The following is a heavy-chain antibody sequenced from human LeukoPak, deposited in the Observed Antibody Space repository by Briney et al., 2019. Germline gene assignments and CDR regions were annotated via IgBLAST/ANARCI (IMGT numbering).Heavy chain of an antibody. CDR3: AKSLSSGYDFWSGYYGLLGY. Sequence: GGSLRLSCAASGFTFSSYGMYWVRQAPGKGLEWVAVISYDGSYQYYADSVKGRFTISRDNSKNTLDLQMNSLRPEDTAVYYCAKSLSSGYDFWSGYYGLLGYWGQGSMVTVSS. CDR1: GFTFSSYG. V-gene: IGHV3-30*18. CDR2: ISYDGSYQ. D-gene: IGHD3-3*01. J-gene: IGHJ4*02.